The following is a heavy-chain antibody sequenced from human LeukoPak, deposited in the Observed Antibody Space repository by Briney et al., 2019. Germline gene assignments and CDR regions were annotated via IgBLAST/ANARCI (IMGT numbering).Heavy chain of an antibody. CDR1: GGSFSGYY. J-gene: IGHJ6*03. Sequence: SETLSLTCDVYGGSFSGYYWSWIHQPPGKGLEWIGEINHSGSTNYNPSLKSRVTISVDTSKNQFSLKLSSVTAADTAVYYCARNGSMVRGVIITYYYYYMDVWGKGTTVTVSS. V-gene: IGHV4-34*01. D-gene: IGHD3-10*01. CDR3: ARNGSMVRGVIITYYYYYMDV. CDR2: INHSGST.